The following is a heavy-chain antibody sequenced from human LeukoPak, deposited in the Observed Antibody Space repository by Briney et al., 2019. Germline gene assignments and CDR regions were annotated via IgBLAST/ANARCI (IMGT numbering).Heavy chain of an antibody. CDR3: ARELREHGVFDI. CDR2: IYSDGST. D-gene: IGHD1-26*01. J-gene: IGHJ3*02. CDR1: GFTFGSYS. V-gene: IGHV3-53*01. Sequence: PGGSLRLSCAASGFTFGSYSMNWVRQAPGKGLEWVSEIYSDGSTYYAASVKGRFSISRDNSKNTVYLQMNSLRAEDTAVYYCARELREHGVFDIWGQGTMVTVSS.